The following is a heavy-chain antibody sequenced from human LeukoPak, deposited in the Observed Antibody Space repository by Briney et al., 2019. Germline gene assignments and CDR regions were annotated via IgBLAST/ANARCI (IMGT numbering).Heavy chain of an antibody. CDR2: INPNSGGT. CDR3: ARGGHVRVYDSSAYYGHE. J-gene: IGHJ4*02. D-gene: IGHD3-22*01. Sequence: ASVKVSCKASGYTFIGYYMHWVRQAPGQGLEWMGWINPNSGGTNYAQQFQGRVTMTRDTSISTVYMELSSLRSEDTAVYYCARGGHVRVYDSSAYYGHEWGQGTLVTVSS. CDR1: GYTFIGYY. V-gene: IGHV1-2*02.